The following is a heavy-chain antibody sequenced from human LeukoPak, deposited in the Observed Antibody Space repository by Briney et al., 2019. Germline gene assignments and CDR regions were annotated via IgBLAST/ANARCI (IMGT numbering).Heavy chain of an antibody. CDR3: ARDYLLGEPRPPLFVEDY. Sequence: SVKVSCKASGGTFSSYAISWVRQAPGQGLEWMGGIIPIFGTANYAQKFQGRVTITADESTSTAYMELSSLRSEDTAVYYCARDYLLGEPRPPLFVEDYWGQGTLVTVSS. D-gene: IGHD3-10*01. J-gene: IGHJ4*02. CDR2: IIPIFGTA. CDR1: GGTFSSYA. V-gene: IGHV1-69*13.